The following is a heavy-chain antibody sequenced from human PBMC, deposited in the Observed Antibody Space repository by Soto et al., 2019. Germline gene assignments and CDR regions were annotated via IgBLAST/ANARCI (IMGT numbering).Heavy chain of an antibody. D-gene: IGHD2-2*01. CDR3: ARGPSSLTRFDY. V-gene: IGHV3-30-3*01. Sequence: RRLSCAASGFTFSSYAMHWVRQAPGKGLEWVAVISYDGSNKYYADSVKGRFTISRDNSKNTLYLQMNSLRTDDTAVYYCARGPSSLTRFDYWGQGTLVTV. CDR2: ISYDGSNK. CDR1: GFTFSSYA. J-gene: IGHJ4*02.